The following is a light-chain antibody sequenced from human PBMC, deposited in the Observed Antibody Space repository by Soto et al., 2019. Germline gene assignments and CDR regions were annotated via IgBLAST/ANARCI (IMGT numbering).Light chain of an antibody. Sequence: QSVLTQPPSASGSLGQSVTISCTGTSSDIGDYNYVSWYQQHAGKAPKVMIYEVSQRPSGVPDRFSGSKSGNTASLTVSGLQAEDEADYYCGSYVGSKSFVFGGGTKLTVL. CDR2: EVS. CDR1: SSDIGDYNY. CDR3: GSYVGSKSFV. V-gene: IGLV2-8*01. J-gene: IGLJ3*02.